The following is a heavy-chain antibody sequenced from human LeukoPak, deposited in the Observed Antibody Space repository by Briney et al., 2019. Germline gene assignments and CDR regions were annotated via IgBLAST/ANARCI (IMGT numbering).Heavy chain of an antibody. CDR2: ITSSNTI. V-gene: IGHV3-48*01. CDR3: AKSHFPDYGDQYYFDY. D-gene: IGHD4-17*01. CDR1: GFIFSSYS. Sequence: GGSLRLSCAASGFIFSSYSMNWVRQAPGKGLEWVSYITSSNTIYYADSVKGRFTISRDNSKNTLYLQMNSLRAEDTAVYYCAKSHFPDYGDQYYFDYWGQGTLVTVSS. J-gene: IGHJ4*02.